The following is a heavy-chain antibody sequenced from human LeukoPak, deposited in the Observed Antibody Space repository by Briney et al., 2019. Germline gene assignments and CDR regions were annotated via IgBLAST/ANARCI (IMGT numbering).Heavy chain of an antibody. CDR1: GYTFTSYG. Sequence: ASVKASCKASGYTFTSYGISWVRQAPGQGLEWMGGIIPIFGTANYAQKFQGRVTITTDESTSTAYMELSSLRSEDTAVYYCARQPVVPKTLYYFDYWGQGTLVTVSS. V-gene: IGHV1-69*05. D-gene: IGHD2-15*01. J-gene: IGHJ4*02. CDR3: ARQPVVPKTLYYFDY. CDR2: IIPIFGTA.